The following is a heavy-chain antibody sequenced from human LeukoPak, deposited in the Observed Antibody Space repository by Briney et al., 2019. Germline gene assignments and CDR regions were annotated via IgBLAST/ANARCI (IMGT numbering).Heavy chain of an antibody. CDR2: IYYSGST. V-gene: IGHV4-39*01. J-gene: IGHJ6*02. Sequence: SETLSLTCTVSGGSISSSTYYWGWIRQPPGKGLGWIGSIYYSGSTYYNPSLKSRVTISVDTSKNQFSLELSSVTAADTAVYYCAAGDREYGMDVWGQGTTVTVSS. CDR3: AAGDREYGMDV. CDR1: GGSISSSTYY. D-gene: IGHD3-16*01.